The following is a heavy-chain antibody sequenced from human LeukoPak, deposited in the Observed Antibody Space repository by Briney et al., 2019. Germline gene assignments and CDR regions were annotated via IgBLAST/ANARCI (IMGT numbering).Heavy chain of an antibody. V-gene: IGHV3-23*01. Sequence: GGSLRLSCAASGFTFSSYAMSWVRQAPGKGLGWVSAISGSGGSTYYADSVKGRFTISRDNSKNTPYLQMSSLRAEDTAVYYCAKAVATQLGYWGQGTLVTVSS. CDR1: GFTFSSYA. D-gene: IGHD5-12*01. J-gene: IGHJ4*02. CDR3: AKAVATQLGY. CDR2: ISGSGGST.